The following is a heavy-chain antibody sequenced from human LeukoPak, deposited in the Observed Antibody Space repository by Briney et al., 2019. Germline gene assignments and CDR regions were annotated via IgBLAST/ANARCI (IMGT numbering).Heavy chain of an antibody. D-gene: IGHD3-22*01. CDR2: INPSGGST. J-gene: IGHJ4*02. CDR3: ARDTGNYYDSSGYPFTFDY. V-gene: IGHV1-46*01. Sequence: GASVKVSCKASGYTFTSYYMHWVRQAPGQGLEWMGIINPSGGSTSYAQKFQGRVTMTRDMSTSTVYMELSSLRSEDTAVYYCARDTGNYYDSSGYPFTFDYWGQGTLVTVSS. CDR1: GYTFTSYY.